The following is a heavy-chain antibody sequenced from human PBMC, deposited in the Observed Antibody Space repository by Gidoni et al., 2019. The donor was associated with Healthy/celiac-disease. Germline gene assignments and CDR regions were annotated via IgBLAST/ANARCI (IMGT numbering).Heavy chain of an antibody. CDR3: ARDWGSYDFWN. J-gene: IGHJ4*02. V-gene: IGHV1-69*04. D-gene: IGHD3-3*01. Sequence: SSYTISWMRQAPGQGLEWMGRIIPILGIANYAQKFQGRVTITADKSTSTAYMELSSLRSEDTAVYYCARDWGSYDFWNWGQGTLVTVSS. CDR2: IIPILGIA. CDR1: SSYT.